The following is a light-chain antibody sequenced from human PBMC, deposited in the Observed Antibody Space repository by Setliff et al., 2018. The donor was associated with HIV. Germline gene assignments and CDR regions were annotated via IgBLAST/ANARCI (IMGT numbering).Light chain of an antibody. Sequence: QSALAQPASVSGSPGQAIIISCTGTRSDVGGFNLVSWYQQNPGKAPKLILYDDNKRPSGVSNRFSGSKSGNTASLTISGLQAEDEADYYCCSYAGVSTMVFGGGTK. CDR3: CSYAGVSTMV. CDR2: DDN. J-gene: IGLJ3*02. V-gene: IGLV2-23*01. CDR1: RSDVGGFNL.